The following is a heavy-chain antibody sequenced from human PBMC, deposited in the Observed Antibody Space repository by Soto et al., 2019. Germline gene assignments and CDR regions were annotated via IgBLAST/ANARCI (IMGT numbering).Heavy chain of an antibody. D-gene: IGHD2-2*01. CDR3: ATIIIPAATNFY. V-gene: IGHV3-23*01. CDR2: ISGSGGST. J-gene: IGHJ4*02. CDR1: GITFTAYA. Sequence: EVQLLESGGGLVQPGGSLRLSCAASGITFTAYAMSWVRQAPGKGLEWVSSISGSGGSTYYADSVKGRLTISRDNSKNTLYLQRNSLRAEDTAVYYWATIIIPAATNFYWGQGTLVTVSS.